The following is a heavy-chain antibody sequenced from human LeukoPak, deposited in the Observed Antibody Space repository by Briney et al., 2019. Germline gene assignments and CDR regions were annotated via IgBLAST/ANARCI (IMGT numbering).Heavy chain of an antibody. V-gene: IGHV3-30-3*01. Sequence: GGSLRLSCAASGFTFSSYAMHWVRQAPGKGLEWVAVISYDGSNKYYADSVKGRFTISRDNSKNTLYLQMNSLRAEDTAVYYCARVPIAAANPYYFDYWGQGTLVTASS. J-gene: IGHJ4*02. CDR1: GFTFSSYA. D-gene: IGHD6-13*01. CDR3: ARVPIAAANPYYFDY. CDR2: ISYDGSNK.